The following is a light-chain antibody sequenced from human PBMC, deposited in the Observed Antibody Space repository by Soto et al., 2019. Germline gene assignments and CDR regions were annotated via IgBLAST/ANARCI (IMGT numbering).Light chain of an antibody. Sequence: QSVLTQPPLVSAAPGQKVTISCSGSSSNIGDNYVSWYKQLPGTAPKLLIFEDNRRPSGIPDRFSGSKSGTSATLGITGLQTGDEADYYCATWDSYLSAGGFGGGTKLTVL. J-gene: IGLJ3*02. CDR3: ATWDSYLSAGG. CDR2: EDN. CDR1: SSNIGDNY. V-gene: IGLV1-51*02.